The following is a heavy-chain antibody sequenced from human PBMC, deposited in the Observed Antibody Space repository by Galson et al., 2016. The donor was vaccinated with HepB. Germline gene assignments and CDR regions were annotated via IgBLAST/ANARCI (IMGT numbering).Heavy chain of an antibody. J-gene: IGHJ5*02. CDR3: ARDGSYDSLAGFYNGWFDP. CDR2: IHYSWIT. Sequence: TLSLTCSVSDDSMTRPGYYWTWIRQAPGGGLEWIGYIHYSWITFYNPSLRSRVIVSLDMSKNQFTLRLTSVTAADTGVYYCARDGSYDSLAGFYNGWFDPWGQGTLVTVSS. D-gene: IGHD3-9*01. V-gene: IGHV4-31*03. CDR1: DDSMTRPGYY.